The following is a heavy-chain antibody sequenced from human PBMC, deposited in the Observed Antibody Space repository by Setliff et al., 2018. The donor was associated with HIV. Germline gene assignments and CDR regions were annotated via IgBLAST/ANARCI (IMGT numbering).Heavy chain of an antibody. Sequence: ASVKVSCKASGYTFTTYGISWVRQAPGQGLEWMGWISPYNGNTNHVQKLRGRVTMTTDTSTSTAYMELRSLRSEDTAVYYCARFPVLGGMDVWGQGTTVTSP. CDR2: ISPYNGNT. CDR3: ARFPVLGGMDV. V-gene: IGHV1-18*01. CDR1: GYTFTTYG. D-gene: IGHD1-20*01. J-gene: IGHJ6*02.